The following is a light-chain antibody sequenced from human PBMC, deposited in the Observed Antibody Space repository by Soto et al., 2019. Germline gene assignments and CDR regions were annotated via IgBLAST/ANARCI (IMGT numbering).Light chain of an antibody. CDR1: TSDIGFYDY. Sequence: QSVLTQPASVSGSPGQSLTISCTGTTSDIGFYDYVSWYQQYPGKAPKLLIYGVTIRPSGISNRFSGSKSGPTASLTISGLQAEDEADYYCSSYAGSDKFYVFGTGTKVTVL. CDR2: GVT. V-gene: IGLV2-14*01. CDR3: SSYAGSDKFYV. J-gene: IGLJ1*01.